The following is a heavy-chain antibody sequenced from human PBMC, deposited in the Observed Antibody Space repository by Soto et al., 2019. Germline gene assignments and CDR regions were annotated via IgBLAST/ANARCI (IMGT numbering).Heavy chain of an antibody. CDR1: GFTFSDHY. J-gene: IGHJ4*02. Sequence: VQLVESGGGLVQPGGSLRLSCAASGFTFSDHYMDWVRQAPGKGLEWVGRIRNEPKGYTTEYAASVKGRFTISRYESENSLYLQMNNLKTEDTAVYYCVRNLAAGGTVSFDYWGQGALVTVSS. CDR2: IRNEPKGYTT. D-gene: IGHD6-13*01. V-gene: IGHV3-72*01. CDR3: VRNLAAGGTVSFDY.